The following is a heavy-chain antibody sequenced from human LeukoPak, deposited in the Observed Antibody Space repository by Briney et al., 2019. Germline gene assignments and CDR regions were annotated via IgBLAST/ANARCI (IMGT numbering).Heavy chain of an antibody. CDR2: ISSSSGYI. CDR3: ARVGYHGSGSFDY. D-gene: IGHD3-10*01. Sequence: GGSLRLSCAASGFTFSIYNMNWVRQTPGKGLEWVSLISSSSGYICYTDSVKGRFTISRDSAKNSLYLQMSSLRAEDTAVYYCARVGYHGSGSFDYWGQGTLVTVSS. V-gene: IGHV3-21*01. CDR1: GFTFSIYN. J-gene: IGHJ4*02.